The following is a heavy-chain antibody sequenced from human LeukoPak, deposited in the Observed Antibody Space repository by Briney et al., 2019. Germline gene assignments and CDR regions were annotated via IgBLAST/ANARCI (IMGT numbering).Heavy chain of an antibody. J-gene: IGHJ4*02. V-gene: IGHV3-23*01. CDR1: GFTFSIYD. CDR3: ADPPYGRDVYNYFDY. Sequence: GGSLRLSCAGYGFTFSIYDMSWVRQAPGKGLEWVPAISGSGGSTYYADSVKGRFTISRDDSNNALYLQMNSLRVEDTAVYDCADPPYGRDVYNYFDYWGQGTPVTVSS. D-gene: IGHD5-24*01. CDR2: ISGSGGST.